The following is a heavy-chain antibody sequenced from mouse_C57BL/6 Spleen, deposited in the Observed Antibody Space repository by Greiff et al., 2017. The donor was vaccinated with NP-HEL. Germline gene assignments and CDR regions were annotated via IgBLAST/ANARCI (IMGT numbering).Heavy chain of an antibody. CDR2: IDPANGNT. V-gene: IGHV14-3*01. D-gene: IGHD1-1*01. Sequence: VQLQQSVAELVRPGASVKLSCTASGFTIKNTYMHWVKQRPEQGLEWIGRIDPANGNTKYAPKFQGKATITADTSSNTAYLQLSSLTSEDTAIYYCARDYYGYYFDYWGQGTTLTVSS. J-gene: IGHJ2*01. CDR1: GFTIKNTY. CDR3: ARDYYGYYFDY.